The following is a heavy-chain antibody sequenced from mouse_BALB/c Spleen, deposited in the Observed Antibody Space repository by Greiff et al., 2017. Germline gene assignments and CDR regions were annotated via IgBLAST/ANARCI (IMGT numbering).Heavy chain of an antibody. Sequence: EVKVVESGGGLVKPGGSMKLSCAASGFTFSSYAMSWVRQTPEKRLEWVASISSGGSTYYPDSVKGRFTISRDNARNILYLQMSSLRSEDTAMYYCARGYYYGSQYYYAMDYWGQGTSVTVSS. V-gene: IGHV5-6-5*01. D-gene: IGHD1-1*01. CDR2: ISSGGST. J-gene: IGHJ4*01. CDR3: ARGYYYGSQYYYAMDY. CDR1: GFTFSSYA.